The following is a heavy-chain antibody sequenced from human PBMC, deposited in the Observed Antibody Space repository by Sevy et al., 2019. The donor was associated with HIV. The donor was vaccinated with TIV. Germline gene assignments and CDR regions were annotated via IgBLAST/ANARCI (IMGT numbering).Heavy chain of an antibody. Sequence: GGSLRLSCAASDFTFSSYSMNWVRQAPGKGLEWVSSITRSSSYIYYADSVKGRFTISRDNAKNSLDLQMNSLRAEDTAVYYCARGGHGYVGIDYWGQGTLVTVSS. CDR1: DFTFSSYS. V-gene: IGHV3-21*01. CDR2: ITRSSSYI. CDR3: ARGGHGYVGIDY. J-gene: IGHJ4*02. D-gene: IGHD6-13*01.